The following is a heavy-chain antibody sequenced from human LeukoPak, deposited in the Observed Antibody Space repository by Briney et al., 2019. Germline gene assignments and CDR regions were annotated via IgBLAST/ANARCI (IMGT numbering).Heavy chain of an antibody. V-gene: IGHV4-4*07. CDR3: ARSPGEGYYYYYYMDV. J-gene: IGHJ6*03. CDR2: IYTSGTT. CDR1: GGSISSYY. D-gene: IGHD7-27*01. Sequence: SETLSLTCTVSGGSISSYYWSWIRQPAGKGLEWIGRIYTSGTTHYNPSLKSRVTMSVDTSKNQFSLKLSSVTAADTAVYYCARSPGEGYYYYYYMDVWGKGTTVTVSS.